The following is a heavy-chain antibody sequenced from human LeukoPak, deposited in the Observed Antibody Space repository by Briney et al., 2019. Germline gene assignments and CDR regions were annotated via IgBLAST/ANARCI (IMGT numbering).Heavy chain of an antibody. CDR1: GLTFSSYA. D-gene: IGHD6-19*01. J-gene: IGHJ4*02. Sequence: GGSLRLSCAASGLTFSSYAMHWVRQAPGKGLEWVAVISYDGSNKYYADSVKGRFTISRGNSKNTLYLQMNSLRAEDTAVYYCARDASGWILRYYFDYWGQGTLVTVSS. CDR2: ISYDGSNK. CDR3: ARDASGWILRYYFDY. V-gene: IGHV3-30-3*01.